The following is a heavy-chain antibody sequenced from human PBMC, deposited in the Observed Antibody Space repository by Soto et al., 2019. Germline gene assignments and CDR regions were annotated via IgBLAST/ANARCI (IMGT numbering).Heavy chain of an antibody. CDR1: GFTFSSYP. CDR3: AKDGVVYGFFDY. D-gene: IGHD3-10*01. J-gene: IGHJ4*02. V-gene: IGHV3-23*01. Sequence: GGSLRLSCAASGFTFSSYPMSWVRQAPGKGLEWVSTMSGSSSTYYADSVKGRFTIPRDNSKNTLYLQMNSLRAEDTAVYYCAKDGVVYGFFDYWGQGTLVTVSS. CDR2: MSGSSST.